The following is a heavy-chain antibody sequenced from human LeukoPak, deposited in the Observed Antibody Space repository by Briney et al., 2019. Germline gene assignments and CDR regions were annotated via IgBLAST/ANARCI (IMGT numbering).Heavy chain of an antibody. CDR3: ARHAGFYYGSGSYYTYNWFDP. CDR1: GGSISSYY. D-gene: IGHD3-10*01. V-gene: IGHV4-4*09. J-gene: IGHJ5*02. CDR2: IYTSGST. Sequence: PSETLSLTCTVAGGSISSYYWSWLRQPPGKGLEWIGYIYTSGSTNYNPSLKSRVTISVDTSKNQFSLKLSSVTAADTAVYYCARHAGFYYGSGSYYTYNWFDPWGQGTLVTVSS.